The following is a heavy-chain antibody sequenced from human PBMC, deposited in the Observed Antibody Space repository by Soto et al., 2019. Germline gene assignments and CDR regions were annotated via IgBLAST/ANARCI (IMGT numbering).Heavy chain of an antibody. J-gene: IGHJ4*02. V-gene: IGHV1-8*01. D-gene: IGHD2-15*01. CDR3: ASSVVVVAATPESFDY. CDR1: GYTFTSYD. Sequence: EASVKVSCKASGYTFTSYDINWVRQATGQGLEWMGWMNPNSGNTGYAQKFQGRVTMTRNTSISTAYMELSSLRSEDTAVYYCASSVVVVAATPESFDYWGQGTLVTVSS. CDR2: MNPNSGNT.